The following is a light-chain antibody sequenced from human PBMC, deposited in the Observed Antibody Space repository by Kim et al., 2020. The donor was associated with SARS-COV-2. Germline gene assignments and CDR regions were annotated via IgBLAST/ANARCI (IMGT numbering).Light chain of an antibody. CDR3: NSRDSSGNHWV. CDR2: GKN. V-gene: IGLV3-19*01. J-gene: IGLJ3*02. CDR1: SLRSYY. Sequence: ALGQTVRSTCQGDSLRSYYASWYQQKPGQAPVLVVYGKNNRPSGIPDRFSGSSSGNTASLTITGAQAEDEADYYCNSRDSSGNHWVFGGGTQLTVL.